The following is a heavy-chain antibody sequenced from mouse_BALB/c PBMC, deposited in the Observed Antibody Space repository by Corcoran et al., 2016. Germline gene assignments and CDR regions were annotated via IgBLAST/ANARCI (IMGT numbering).Heavy chain of an antibody. CDR3: ARWGITTFDY. CDR2: INPSSGGT. CDR1: GYTFTDYN. V-gene: IGHV1-18*01. Sequence: EVLLPQSGPELVKPVASVKIPCKASGYTFTDYNMDWVKQSHGKSLEWIGDINPSSGGTIYNHTFKGKATLTVDKSSSTAYMELRSLTSEDTAVYYCARWGITTFDYWGQGTTVTVSA. D-gene: IGHD1-1*01. J-gene: IGHJ2*01.